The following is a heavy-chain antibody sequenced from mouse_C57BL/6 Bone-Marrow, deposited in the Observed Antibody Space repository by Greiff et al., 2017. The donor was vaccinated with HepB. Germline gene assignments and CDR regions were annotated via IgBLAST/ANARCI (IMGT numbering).Heavy chain of an antibody. J-gene: IGHJ1*03. V-gene: IGHV5-15*01. CDR2: ISNLAYSI. Sequence: EVQGVESGGGLVQPGGSLKLSCAASGFTFSDYGMAWVRQAPRKGPEWVAFISNLAYSIYYADTVTGRFTISRETAKNTLYLEMSSLRSEDTAMYYCARKGDYYGSSYWYFDVWGTGTTVTVSS. CDR3: ARKGDYYGSSYWYFDV. D-gene: IGHD1-1*01. CDR1: GFTFSDYG.